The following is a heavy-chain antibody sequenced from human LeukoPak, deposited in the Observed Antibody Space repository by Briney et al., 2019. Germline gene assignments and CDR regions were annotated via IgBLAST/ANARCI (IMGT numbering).Heavy chain of an antibody. J-gene: IGHJ4*02. CDR2: ISSSSSYI. D-gene: IGHD5-12*01. Sequence: GGSLRLSCAASGFTFSSYSMNWVRQAPGKGLEWVSSISSSSSYIYYADSVKGRFTISRDNAKNSLYLQMNSLRAEDTAVYYCAKAGAYSGYGDYWGQGTLVTVSS. CDR1: GFTFSSYS. CDR3: AKAGAYSGYGDY. V-gene: IGHV3-21*04.